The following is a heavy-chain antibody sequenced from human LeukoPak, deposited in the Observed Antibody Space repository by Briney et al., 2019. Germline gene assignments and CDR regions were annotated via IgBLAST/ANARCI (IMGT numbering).Heavy chain of an antibody. CDR3: ARVPTVTNWFDP. J-gene: IGHJ5*02. V-gene: IGHV1-69*13. Sequence: ASVKVSCKASGGTFSSYAISWVRQAPGQGLEWMGGIIPIFGTANYAQKFQGRVTITADESTSTAYMELSSLRSEDTAVYYCARVPTVTNWFDPWGQGTLVTVSS. CDR2: IIPIFGTA. CDR1: GGTFSSYA. D-gene: IGHD4-17*01.